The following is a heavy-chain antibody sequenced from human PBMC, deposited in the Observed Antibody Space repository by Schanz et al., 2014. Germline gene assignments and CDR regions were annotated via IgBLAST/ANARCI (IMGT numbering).Heavy chain of an antibody. J-gene: IGHJ4*02. CDR1: GFNFNNYD. D-gene: IGHD3-3*01. Sequence: QVQLVQSGAEVKKPGASVKVSCTASGFNFNNYDINWVRQATGQGLEWMGWISAYNGNTKYPQKLQGRLTMTTDTSTSTAYMELRSLRSDDTAVYYCARSAGRDFWSGYYTRFDYWGQGTLVTVSS. V-gene: IGHV1-18*04. CDR2: ISAYNGNT. CDR3: ARSAGRDFWSGYYTRFDY.